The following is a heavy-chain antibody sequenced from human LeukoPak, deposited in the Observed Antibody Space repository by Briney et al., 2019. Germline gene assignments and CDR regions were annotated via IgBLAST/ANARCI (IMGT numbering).Heavy chain of an antibody. J-gene: IGHJ4*02. V-gene: IGHV3-53*01. CDR2: IYSGGTP. D-gene: IGHD1-26*01. CDR1: GFTFSDYY. Sequence: GGSLRLSCAASGFTFSDYYMSWIRQAPGKGLEWVSVIYSGGTPYYADSVKGRFTVSRDSSKNTLHLQMNSLRAEDTAVYYCAKDIQLSCWGQGTLVTVSS. CDR3: AKDIQLSC.